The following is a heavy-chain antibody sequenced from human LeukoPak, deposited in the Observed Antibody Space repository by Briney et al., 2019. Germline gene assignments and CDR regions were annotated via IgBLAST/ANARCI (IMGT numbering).Heavy chain of an antibody. CDR2: ISSSGSTI. CDR1: GFTFSDYY. Sequence: GGSLRLSCAASGFTFSDYYMSWIRQAPGKGLEWVSYISSSGSTIYYADSVKGRFTISRDNAKNSLYLQMNSLRAEDTAVYYCARVEYYDSSGYLDAFDIWGQGTMVTVSS. J-gene: IGHJ3*02. V-gene: IGHV3-11*01. D-gene: IGHD3-22*01. CDR3: ARVEYYDSSGYLDAFDI.